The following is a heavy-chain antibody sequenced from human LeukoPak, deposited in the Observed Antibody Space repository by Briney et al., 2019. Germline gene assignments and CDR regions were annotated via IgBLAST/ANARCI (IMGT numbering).Heavy chain of an antibody. J-gene: IGHJ6*03. CDR3: AKDRGSGSYSYYYYYYMDV. CDR2: ISGSGGST. CDR1: GFTFSSYG. D-gene: IGHD3-10*01. Sequence: PGGSLRLSCAASGFTFSSYGMSWVRQAPGKGLEWVSAISGSGGSTYYADSVKGRFTISRDNSKNTLYLQMNSLRAEDTAVYYCAKDRGSGSYSYYYYYYMDVWGKGTTVTISS. V-gene: IGHV3-23*01.